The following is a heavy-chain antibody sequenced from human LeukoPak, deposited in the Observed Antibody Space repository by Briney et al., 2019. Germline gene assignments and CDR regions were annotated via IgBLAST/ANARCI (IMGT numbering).Heavy chain of an antibody. CDR2: IRYDGSNK. CDR1: GFTFSSYG. D-gene: IGHD5-24*01. V-gene: IGHV3-33*01. CDR3: ARDSGYGYNSFPTPDY. J-gene: IGHJ4*02. Sequence: GRSLRLSCAPSGFTFSSYGMHWVRQAPGKGLEWVAVIRYDGSNKYYADSVKGRFTISRDNSKNTLYLQMNSLRAEDTAVYYCARDSGYGYNSFPTPDYWGQGTLVTVSS.